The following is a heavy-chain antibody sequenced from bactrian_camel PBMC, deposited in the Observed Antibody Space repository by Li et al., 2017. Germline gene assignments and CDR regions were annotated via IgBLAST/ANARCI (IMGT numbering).Heavy chain of an antibody. CDR3: AVDLGWCGSAPLQREFRN. D-gene: IGHD6*01. CDR2: IYTGGPAP. CDR1: GDTNGMNS. J-gene: IGHJ4*01. V-gene: IGHV3S53*01. Sequence: VQLVESGGGSVQSGGSLRLSRVASGDTNGMNSMGWFRQEPGKEREVVASIYTGGPAPYYADSVKGRFTVSRDNAKNSVYLQMNNLNQEDTARYYCAVDLGWCGSAPLQREFRNWGQGTQVTVS.